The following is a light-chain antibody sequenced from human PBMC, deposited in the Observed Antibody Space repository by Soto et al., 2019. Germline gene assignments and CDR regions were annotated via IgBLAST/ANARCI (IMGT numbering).Light chain of an antibody. CDR3: QQYDRSPFT. CDR2: GVS. Sequence: IVLTQSPGNLSLSPGERATLSCRASKSVSNNYLAWFQQKPGQAPRVLIYGVSSRATGIPDRFSGSGSGTDFTLTISRLEPEDFAVYYCQQYDRSPFTFGPGTKVDIK. V-gene: IGKV3-20*01. CDR1: KSVSNNY. J-gene: IGKJ3*01.